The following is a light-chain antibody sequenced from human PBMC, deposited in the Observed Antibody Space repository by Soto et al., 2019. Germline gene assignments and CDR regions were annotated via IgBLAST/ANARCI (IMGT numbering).Light chain of an antibody. CDR1: SSNIGSNY. CDR2: RNN. J-gene: IGLJ1*01. Sequence: QPVLTQPPSASGTPGQRVTISCSGSSSNIGSNYVYWYQQLPGTAPKLLIYRNNQRPSGVPDRFSGSKSGTSAPLAISGLRSEDEADYYCAAWDDSLSGSYVFGTGTKLTVL. CDR3: AAWDDSLSGSYV. V-gene: IGLV1-47*01.